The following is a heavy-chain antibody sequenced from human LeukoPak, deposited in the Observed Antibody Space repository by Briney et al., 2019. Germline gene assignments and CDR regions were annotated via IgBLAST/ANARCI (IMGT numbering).Heavy chain of an antibody. CDR3: ASGKAGIVATIDY. CDR2: INHSGST. J-gene: IGHJ4*02. V-gene: IGHV4-34*01. D-gene: IGHD5-12*01. CDR1: GGSFSGYY. Sequence: SETLSLTCAVYGGSFSGYYWSWIRQPPGKGLEWIGEINHSGSTNYNPSLKSRVTISVDTSKNQFSLKLSSVTAADTAVYYCASGKAGIVATIDYWGQGTLVTVSS.